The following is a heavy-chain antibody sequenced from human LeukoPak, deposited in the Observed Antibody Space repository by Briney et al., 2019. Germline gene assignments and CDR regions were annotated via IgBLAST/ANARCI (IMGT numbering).Heavy chain of an antibody. Sequence: ASVKVSCKASGYTFNTYGMHWVRQAPGQRLEWMGWINAGNGDTKYSQEFQGRVTITRDTSASIVYLELSSLTSEDTAVYYCARDTLSVRFFDNWGQGTQITVSS. CDR2: INAGNGDT. V-gene: IGHV1-3*01. J-gene: IGHJ4*02. CDR3: ARDTLSVRFFDN. D-gene: IGHD3-10*01. CDR1: GYTFNTYG.